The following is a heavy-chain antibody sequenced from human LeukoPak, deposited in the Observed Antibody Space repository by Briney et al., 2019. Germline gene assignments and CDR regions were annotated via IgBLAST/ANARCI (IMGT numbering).Heavy chain of an antibody. CDR3: ARVGAYGSGSYLPY. D-gene: IGHD3-10*01. J-gene: IGHJ4*02. CDR2: INPNSGVT. CDR1: GYTFTGYY. Sequence: ASVNVSCKASGYTFTGYYMHWVRQATGQGLEGMGWINPNSGVTNYAQKFQGRVTMTRDTSISTAYMELSRLRSDDTAVYYCARVGAYGSGSYLPYWGQGTLVTVSS. V-gene: IGHV1-2*02.